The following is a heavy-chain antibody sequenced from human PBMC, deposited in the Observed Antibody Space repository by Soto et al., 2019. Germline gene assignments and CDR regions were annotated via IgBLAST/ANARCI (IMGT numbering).Heavy chain of an antibody. CDR3: ARNSRGYIYGYHVDS. Sequence: SETLSLTCTVSGGSVHNGSYYWSWLRQPPGKGLEWIGYIYYTGTTNYNPSLKSHVTISVDTSKNQFSLKVKYVSAADTAVYFCARNSRGYIYGYHVDSWGQGTRVTVS. CDR2: IYYTGTT. D-gene: IGHD5-18*01. V-gene: IGHV4-61*01. J-gene: IGHJ4*02. CDR1: GGSVHNGSYY.